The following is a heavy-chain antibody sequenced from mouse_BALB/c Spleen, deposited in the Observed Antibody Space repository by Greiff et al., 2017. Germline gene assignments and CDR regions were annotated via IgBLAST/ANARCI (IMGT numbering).Heavy chain of an antibody. V-gene: IGHV5-12-1*01. D-gene: IGHD1-1*01. CDR1: GFAFSSYD. CDR2: ISSGGGST. Sequence: EVKLQESGGGLVKPGGSLKLSCAASGFAFSSYDMSWVRQTPEKRLEWVAYISSGGGSTYYPDTVKGGFTISRDNAKNTLYLQMSSLKSEDTAMYYCARLITTLGAYWGQGTLLTVSA. CDR3: ARLITTLGAY. J-gene: IGHJ3*01.